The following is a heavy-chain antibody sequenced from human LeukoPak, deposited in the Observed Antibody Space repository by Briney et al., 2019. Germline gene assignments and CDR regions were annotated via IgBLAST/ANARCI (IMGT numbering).Heavy chain of an antibody. CDR1: GDSISSGDYY. V-gene: IGHV4-31*03. CDR3: ARSGRGNSAGFDC. J-gene: IGHJ4*02. CDR2: IYYSGNT. Sequence: MPSETLSLTRTVSGDSISSGDYYWSWIRQHPGKGLEWIGYIYYSGNTYSNPSLKSRVTISLGTSKKQFSLKLSSVIPADTAVYYCARSGRGNSAGFDCWGQGTLVTVSS. D-gene: IGHD3-10*01.